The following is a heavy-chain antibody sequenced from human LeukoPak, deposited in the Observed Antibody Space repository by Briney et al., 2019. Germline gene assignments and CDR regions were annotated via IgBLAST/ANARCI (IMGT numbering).Heavy chain of an antibody. CDR1: GFTFSSYG. V-gene: IGHV3-30*18. D-gene: IGHD4-11*01. CDR3: AKVGLPVTTILDYFDY. CDR2: ISYDGSNK. Sequence: PGGSLRLSCAASGFTFSSYGMHWVRQAPGKGLEWVAVISYDGSNKYYADSVKGRFTISRDNSKNTLYLQMNSLRTEDTAVYYCAKVGLPVTTILDYFDYWGQGTLVTVSS. J-gene: IGHJ4*02.